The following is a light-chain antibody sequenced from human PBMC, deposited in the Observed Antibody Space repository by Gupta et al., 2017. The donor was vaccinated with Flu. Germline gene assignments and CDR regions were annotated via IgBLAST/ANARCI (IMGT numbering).Light chain of an antibody. CDR2: EVS. CDR3: SSYTSSSTLGV. V-gene: IGLV2-14*01. Sequence: QSALNQPASVSGSPGQSITISCTGTSSDVGGYNYVSWYQQHPGKAPKLMIYEVSNRPSGVSNRFSGSKSGNTASLTISGLQAEDEADYYCSSYTSSSTLGVFGTGTKVTVL. J-gene: IGLJ1*01. CDR1: SSDVGGYNY.